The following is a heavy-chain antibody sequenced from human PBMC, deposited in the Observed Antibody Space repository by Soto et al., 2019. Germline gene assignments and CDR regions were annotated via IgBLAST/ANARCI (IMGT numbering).Heavy chain of an antibody. CDR2: ISGRSAVP. CDR3: AKGGPFTGGFDP. D-gene: IGHD3-16*01. Sequence: EGQLLQSGGDLVQPGGSLRLSCAGSGLTLRSYAMTWIRQTPEKGLEWVSTISGRSAVPSYADSVNGRFTVSRDNSKNTLHLQRNSLRPDDTAIYYCAKGGPFTGGFDPWGQGTLVTVSA. CDR1: GLTLRSYA. V-gene: IGHV3-23*01. J-gene: IGHJ5*02.